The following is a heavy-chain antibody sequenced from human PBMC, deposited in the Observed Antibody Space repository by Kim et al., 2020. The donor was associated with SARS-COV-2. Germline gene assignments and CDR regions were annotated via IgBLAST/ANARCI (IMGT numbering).Heavy chain of an antibody. Sequence: SETLSLTCAVYGGSFSGYYWSWIRQPPGKGPEWIGEINHSGSTNYNPSLKSRVTISVDTSKNQFSLKLSSVSAADTAVYYCARVAVTVVVPAASTLSDEIGYYYYGMDGWGQGTTVTVSS. CDR3: ARVAVTVVVPAASTLSDEIGYYYYGMDG. CDR2: INHSGST. V-gene: IGHV4-34*01. CDR1: GGSFSGYY. D-gene: IGHD2-2*01. J-gene: IGHJ6*02.